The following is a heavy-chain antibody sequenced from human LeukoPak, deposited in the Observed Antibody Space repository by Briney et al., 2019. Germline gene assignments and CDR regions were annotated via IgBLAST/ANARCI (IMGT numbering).Heavy chain of an antibody. V-gene: IGHV3-11*04. CDR3: ARXSTXTALDY. J-gene: IGHJ4*02. CDR1: GFTFSDYY. CDR2: ISSSGSTI. D-gene: IGHD4-11*01. Sequence: GGSLRLSCAASGFTFSDYYMSWIRQAPGKGLEWVSYISSSGSTIYYADSVKGRFTISRDNAKNSLYLQVNSLRAEDTAVYYCARXSTXTALDYWGQGTLVSVSS.